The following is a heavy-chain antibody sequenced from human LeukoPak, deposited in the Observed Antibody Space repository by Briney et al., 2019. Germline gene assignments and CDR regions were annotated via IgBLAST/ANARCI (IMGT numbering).Heavy chain of an antibody. D-gene: IGHD6-13*01. V-gene: IGHV4-59*01. CDR1: GGSISSYY. CDR2: IYYSGST. Sequence: PSETLSLTCTVYGGSISSYYWSWIRQPPGKGLEWIGYIYYSGSTNYNPSLKSRVTISVDTSKNQFSLKLSSVTAADTAVYYCARVHPGYSSTFDAFDIWGQGTMVTVSS. CDR3: ARVHPGYSSTFDAFDI. J-gene: IGHJ3*02.